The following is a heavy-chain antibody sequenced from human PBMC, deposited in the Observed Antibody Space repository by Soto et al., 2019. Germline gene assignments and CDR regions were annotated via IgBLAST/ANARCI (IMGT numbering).Heavy chain of an antibody. J-gene: IGHJ4*02. V-gene: IGHV1-18*01. CDR3: ARGRYGDY. CDR2: ISAHNGNT. Sequence: QVHLVQSGAEVKKPGASVKVSCKGSGYTFTSYGITWVRQAPGQGLEWMGWISAHNGNTDYVQRLQGRVTVTRDTSTSTPYMELRSLGSDDTAVYYCARGRYGDYWGQGALVTVSS. D-gene: IGHD1-1*01. CDR1: GYTFTSYG.